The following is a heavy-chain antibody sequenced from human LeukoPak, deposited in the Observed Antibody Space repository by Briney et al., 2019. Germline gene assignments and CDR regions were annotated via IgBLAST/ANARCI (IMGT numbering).Heavy chain of an antibody. CDR1: GGSISSYY. J-gene: IGHJ4*02. CDR3: ARSVRWLPSIYYFDY. Sequence: SETLSLTCTVSGGSISSYYWSWIRQPPGKGLEWIGYTYYSGSTNYNPSLKSRVTISVDTSKNQFSLKLSSVTAADTAVYYCARSVRWLPSIYYFDYWGQGTLVTVSS. D-gene: IGHD5-24*01. CDR2: TYYSGST. V-gene: IGHV4-59*01.